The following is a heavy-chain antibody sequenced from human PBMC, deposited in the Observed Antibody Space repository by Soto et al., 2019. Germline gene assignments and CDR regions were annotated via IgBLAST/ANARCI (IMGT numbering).Heavy chain of an antibody. J-gene: IGHJ3*02. Sequence: GGSLGLSCVASGFTFSTYAMSWVRQAPGKGLEWVSALTPSGGETYYADSVKGRFTISRDNSMNALYLQMNSLRIEDTAVYYCAHPRGYGVFDAYDIWGQGTMVTVSS. CDR3: AHPRGYGVFDAYDI. D-gene: IGHD4-17*01. V-gene: IGHV3-23*01. CDR1: GFTFSTYA. CDR2: LTPSGGET.